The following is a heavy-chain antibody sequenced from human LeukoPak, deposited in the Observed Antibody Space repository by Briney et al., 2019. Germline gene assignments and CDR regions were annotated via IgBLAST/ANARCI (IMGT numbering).Heavy chain of an antibody. D-gene: IGHD3-22*01. J-gene: IGHJ4*02. CDR3: ARTRIRITMIVVVITSGYFDY. CDR1: GFTFSSYW. V-gene: IGHV3-7*01. CDR2: IRQDGSEK. Sequence: AGGSLRLSWAASGFTFSSYWMSWVGQAPGKGREWVANIRQDGSEKYYVDSVKGRFTISRDNAKNSLYLQMNSLRAEDTAVYYCARTRIRITMIVVVITSGYFDYWGQGTLVTVSS.